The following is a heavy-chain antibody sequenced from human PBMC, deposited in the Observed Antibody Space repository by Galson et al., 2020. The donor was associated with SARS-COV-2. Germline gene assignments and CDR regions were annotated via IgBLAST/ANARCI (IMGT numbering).Heavy chain of an antibody. V-gene: IGHV3-21*01. CDR2: ISSSSSYI. CDR3: AREDIVVVPAAPHYYYYMDV. CDR1: GFTFSSYS. Sequence: NSGGSLRLSCAASGFTFSSYSMNWVRQAPGKGLEWVSSISSSSSYIYYADSVKGRFTISRDNAKNSLYLQMNSLRAEDTAVYYCAREDIVVVPAAPHYYYYMDVWGKGTTVTVSS. D-gene: IGHD2-2*01. J-gene: IGHJ6*03.